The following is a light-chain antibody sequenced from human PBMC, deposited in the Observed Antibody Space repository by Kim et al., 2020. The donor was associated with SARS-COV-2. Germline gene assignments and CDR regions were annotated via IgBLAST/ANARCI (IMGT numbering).Light chain of an antibody. CDR3: QQYGSSPQT. CDR1: HIVSSAF. V-gene: IGKV3-20*01. CDR2: AAS. J-gene: IGKJ5*01. Sequence: SPGERATLSCRASHIVSSAFLAWYQQRPGQSPSLLIYAASSRATGIPDRFSGSGSGTDFTLTISRLEPEDFAVYYCQQYGSSPQTFGQGTRLEIK.